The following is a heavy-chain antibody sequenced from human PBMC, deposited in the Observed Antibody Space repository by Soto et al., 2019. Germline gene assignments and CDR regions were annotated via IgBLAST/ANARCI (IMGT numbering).Heavy chain of an antibody. D-gene: IGHD3-10*01. CDR2: IDWDDDK. Sequence: SGPTMVNPTQTLTLTCPFSGFSLSTSGMCVSWIRQPPGKALEWLALIDWDDDKYYSTSLKTRLTISKDTSKNQVVLTMTNMDPVDTATYYCARIQVGYCPGRCHYYYYGMDVWGQGTTVTVSS. CDR1: GFSLSTSGMC. J-gene: IGHJ6*02. CDR3: ARIQVGYCPGRCHYYYYGMDV. V-gene: IGHV2-70*01.